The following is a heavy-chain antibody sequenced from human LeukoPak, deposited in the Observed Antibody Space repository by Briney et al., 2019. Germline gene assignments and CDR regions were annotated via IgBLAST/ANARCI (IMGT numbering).Heavy chain of an antibody. CDR2: IYYSGST. J-gene: IGHJ3*02. D-gene: IGHD3-9*01. CDR3: ASPFYDILTGSFPFDI. CDR1: GGSISSSSYY. Sequence: SETLSLTCTVSGGSISSSSYYWGWIRQPPGKGLEWIGSIYYSGSTYYNPSLKSRVTISVDTSKNQFSLKLSSVTAADTAVYYCASPFYDILTGSFPFDIWGQGTMVTVPS. V-gene: IGHV4-39*01.